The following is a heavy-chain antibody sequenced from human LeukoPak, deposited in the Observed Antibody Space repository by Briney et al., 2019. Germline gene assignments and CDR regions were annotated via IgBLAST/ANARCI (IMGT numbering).Heavy chain of an antibody. Sequence: PGGSLRLSCAASGFTFSSYGMHWVRQAPGKGLEWVAVIWYDGSNKYYADSVKGRFTISRDNSKNTLYLQMNSLRAEDTAVYYCAARPGGDYYDSSGYYFDYRGQGTLVTVSS. CDR3: AARPGGDYYDSSGYYFDY. D-gene: IGHD3-22*01. V-gene: IGHV3-33*01. J-gene: IGHJ4*02. CDR2: IWYDGSNK. CDR1: GFTFSSYG.